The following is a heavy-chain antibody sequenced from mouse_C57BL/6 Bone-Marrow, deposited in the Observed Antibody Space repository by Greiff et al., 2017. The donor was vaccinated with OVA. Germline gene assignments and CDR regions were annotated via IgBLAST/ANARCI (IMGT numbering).Heavy chain of an antibody. V-gene: IGHV1-15*01. J-gene: IGHJ2*01. CDR1: GYTFTDYE. CDR3: TRSYRNYWYFDY. CDR2: IDPETGGT. Sequence: QVQLQQSGAELVRPGASVTLSCKASGYTFTDYEMHWVKQTPVHGLEWIGAIDPETGGTAYNQKFKGKAILTADKSSSTAYMELRSLTSEDSAVYYCTRSYRNYWYFDYWGQGTTVTVSS. D-gene: IGHD2-5*01.